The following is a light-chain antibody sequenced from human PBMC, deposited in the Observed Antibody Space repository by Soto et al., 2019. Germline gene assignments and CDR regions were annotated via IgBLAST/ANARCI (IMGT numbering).Light chain of an antibody. CDR1: QSVSSN. Sequence: RSTXXXXXSQSVSSNLAWYQQKPGQAPRLLIYGASTRATGIPARFSGSGSGTEFTLTISSLQSEDFAVYYCQQYNNWPPLTFGGGTKVDIK. J-gene: IGKJ4*01. CDR3: QQYNNWPPLT. V-gene: IGKV3-15*01. CDR2: GAS.